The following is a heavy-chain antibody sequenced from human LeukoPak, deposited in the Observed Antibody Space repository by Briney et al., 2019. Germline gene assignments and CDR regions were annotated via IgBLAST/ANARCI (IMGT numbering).Heavy chain of an antibody. Sequence: ASVKVSCKASGYTFTSYYMHWVRQAPGQGLEWMGIINPSGGSTSYAQKFQGRVTMTRDTSTSTVYMELSRLRSDDTAVYYCARDRVAGPSFDYWGQGTLVTVSS. V-gene: IGHV1-46*01. CDR2: INPSGGST. J-gene: IGHJ4*02. D-gene: IGHD6-19*01. CDR3: ARDRVAGPSFDY. CDR1: GYTFTSYY.